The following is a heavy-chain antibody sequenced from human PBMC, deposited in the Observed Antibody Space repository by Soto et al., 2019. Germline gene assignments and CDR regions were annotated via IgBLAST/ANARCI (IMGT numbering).Heavy chain of an antibody. D-gene: IGHD5-12*01. CDR3: ASGSGYSGYDSSYYYYYLLDV. CDR2: IIPIFGTA. V-gene: IGHV1-69*13. J-gene: IGHJ6*02. Sequence: SVKVSCKASGGTFSSYAISWVRQAPGQGLEWMGGIIPIFGTANYAQKFQGRVTITADESTSTAYMELSSLRSEDTAVYYCASGSGYSGYDSSYYYYYLLDVWGQGTTVTVSS. CDR1: GGTFSSYA.